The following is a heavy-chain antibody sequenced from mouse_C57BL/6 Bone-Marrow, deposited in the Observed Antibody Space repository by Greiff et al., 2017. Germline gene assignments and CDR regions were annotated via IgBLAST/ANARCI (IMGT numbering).Heavy chain of an antibody. CDR3: ARLYYGSSYGC. Sequence: EVMLVESGGDLVKPGGSLKISCAASGFTFSSYGMSWVSQTPEKRLEWVATISSGGSDTSYQDSVKGRFTFSRDNAKNTLYLQMSSVKSEDTAMYFCARLYYGSSYGCWGQGTTRPGSS. V-gene: IGHV5-6*01. D-gene: IGHD1-1*01. CDR1: GFTFSSYG. J-gene: IGHJ2*01. CDR2: ISSGGSDT.